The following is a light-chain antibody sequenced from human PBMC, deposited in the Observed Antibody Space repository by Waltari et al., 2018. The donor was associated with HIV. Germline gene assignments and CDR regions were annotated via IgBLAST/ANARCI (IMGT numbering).Light chain of an antibody. CDR1: KLGDKY. J-gene: IGLJ2*01. CDR3: QAWDSSTVV. V-gene: IGLV3-1*01. CDR2: QDS. Sequence: SYEVTQPPSVSVSPGQTASITCSGDKLGDKYACWYQQRPGQSHVLVIYQDSKRPSAIPERVSGSNSGNTATLTISGTQAMDEADYYCQAWDSSTVVFGGGTKLTVL.